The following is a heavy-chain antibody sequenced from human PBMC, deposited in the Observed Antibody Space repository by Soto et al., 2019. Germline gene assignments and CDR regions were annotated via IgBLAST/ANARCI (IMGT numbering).Heavy chain of an antibody. Sequence: GGSLRLSCTASGFTFSTYAMSWVRQAPGKGLEWVSAISNSGGSTYYADSVQGRFTISRDNYMNTLYLQMNSLRIEDTAVYYCAHPRGFGVFDAYDIWGQGTMVTVSS. D-gene: IGHD3-10*01. CDR2: ISNSGGST. CDR1: GFTFSTYA. CDR3: AHPRGFGVFDAYDI. V-gene: IGHV3-23*01. J-gene: IGHJ3*02.